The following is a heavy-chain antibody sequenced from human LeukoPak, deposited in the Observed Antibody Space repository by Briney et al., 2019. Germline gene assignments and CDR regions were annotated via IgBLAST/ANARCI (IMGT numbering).Heavy chain of an antibody. J-gene: IGHJ6*02. D-gene: IGHD5-18*01. V-gene: IGHV1-2*02. CDR2: INPNSGGT. Sequence: ASVKVSCKASGYTFTGYYMRWVRQAPGQGLEWMGWINPNSGGTNYARKFQGRVTMTRDTSISTAYMELSRLRSDDTAVYYCARDRTSYGGYYYGMDVWGQGTTVTVSS. CDR1: GYTFTGYY. CDR3: ARDRTSYGGYYYGMDV.